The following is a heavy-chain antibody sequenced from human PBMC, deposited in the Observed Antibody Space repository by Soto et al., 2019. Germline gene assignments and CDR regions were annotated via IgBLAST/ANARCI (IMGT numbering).Heavy chain of an antibody. J-gene: IGHJ5*02. D-gene: IGHD2-15*01. CDR3: ALHQYKGPDATGRFDP. V-gene: IGHV4-34*01. CDR1: GGSFSGYY. Sequence: PSETLSLTCAVYGGSFSGYYWTWIRQPPGTGLEWIGEINHSGSTNYNPSLKSRVTISVDTSKNQFSLKLTSVTAADTAVYYCALHQYKGPDATGRFDPWGQGTLVTVSS. CDR2: INHSGST.